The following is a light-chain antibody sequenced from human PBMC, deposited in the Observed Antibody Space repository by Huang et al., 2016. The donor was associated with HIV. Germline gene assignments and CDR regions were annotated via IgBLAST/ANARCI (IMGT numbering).Light chain of an antibody. Sequence: DIQVTQSPSSLSASVGDRVTITCRASQDIGSHLNWYQQKPGKAPNVLIYSASTVESGVPSRFSGSGSGTDFTLSISSLQPEDFATYYCLQSYKTLTFGGGTRVEI. V-gene: IGKV1-39*01. CDR2: SAS. CDR1: QDIGSH. J-gene: IGKJ4*01. CDR3: LQSYKTLT.